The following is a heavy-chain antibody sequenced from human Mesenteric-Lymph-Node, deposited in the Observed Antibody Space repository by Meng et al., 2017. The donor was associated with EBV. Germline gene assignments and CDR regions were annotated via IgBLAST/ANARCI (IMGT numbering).Heavy chain of an antibody. CDR1: GGSLSSSSYY. V-gene: IGHV4-39*01. Sequence: LQEAGQGLVNPSETLSLTCSVSGGSLSSSSYYWAWIRQHPGKGLEWIGTIYYSGNTFYNPSLESRITISVDTSTNQFSLNLRSVSAPDTAVYYCARLYDNYVDYWGRGSLVTVSS. D-gene: IGHD3-9*01. CDR3: ARLYDNYVDY. J-gene: IGHJ4*02. CDR2: IYYSGNT.